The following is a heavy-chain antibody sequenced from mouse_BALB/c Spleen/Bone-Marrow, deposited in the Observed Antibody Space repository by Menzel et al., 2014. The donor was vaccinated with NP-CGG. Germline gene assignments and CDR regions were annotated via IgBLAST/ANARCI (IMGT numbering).Heavy chain of an antibody. CDR1: GYAFTYYL. Sequence: LVESGAEQVRPGTSVKVSCKAAGYAFTYYLIDWIKQRPGQRPGQGLEWIGVINPGTGGTNYNEKFKGRATLTADSSSSTASLQRSSLTSDDSAVYFCARKPWFAYWGQGTLVTVSA. J-gene: IGHJ3*01. CDR3: ARKPWFAY. V-gene: IGHV1-54*03. CDR2: INPGTGGT.